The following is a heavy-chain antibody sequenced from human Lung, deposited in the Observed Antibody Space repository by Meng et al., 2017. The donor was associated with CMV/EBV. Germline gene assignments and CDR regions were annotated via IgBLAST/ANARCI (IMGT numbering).Heavy chain of an antibody. D-gene: IGHD3-10*01. J-gene: IGHJ6*02. CDR3: ASGKYYYGSGSYYNYYYYGMDV. CDR2: IYYSGST. Sequence: SCTVSGGSISSYYWSWIRQPPGKGLEWIGYIYYSGSTNYNPSLKSRVTISVDTSKNQFSLKLSSVTAADTAVYYCASGKYYYGSGSYYNYYYYGMDVWXQGTXVTVSS. CDR1: GGSISSYY. V-gene: IGHV4-59*01.